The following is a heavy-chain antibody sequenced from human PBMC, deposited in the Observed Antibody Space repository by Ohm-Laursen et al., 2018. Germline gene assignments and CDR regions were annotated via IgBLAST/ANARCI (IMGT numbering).Heavy chain of an antibody. J-gene: IGHJ4*02. Sequence: SLRLSCTASGFTVSSHYMGWVRQAPGKGLEWVAVINRNGATFYADSVKGRVTISRDNFKSTVYLQMNSLRAEDTAMYFCARDPDSSARGFDSWGQGTLVAVSS. V-gene: IGHV3-53*01. CDR2: INRNGAT. CDR1: GFTVSSHY. D-gene: IGHD4-11*01. CDR3: ARDPDSSARGFDS.